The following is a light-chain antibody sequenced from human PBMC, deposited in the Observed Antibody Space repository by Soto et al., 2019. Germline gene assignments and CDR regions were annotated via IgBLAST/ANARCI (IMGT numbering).Light chain of an antibody. CDR1: RGISSY. V-gene: IGKV3-20*01. CDR3: QQYSSSPRT. Sequence: ETVLTQSPATLSLSPGERATLSCRASRGISSYLGWYQQKPGQPPRLLIYGAFTRATGFPDRFSGSGSGTDFSLTISRLEPEDFAVYHCQQYSSSPRTFGQGTRLEIK. J-gene: IGKJ5*01. CDR2: GAF.